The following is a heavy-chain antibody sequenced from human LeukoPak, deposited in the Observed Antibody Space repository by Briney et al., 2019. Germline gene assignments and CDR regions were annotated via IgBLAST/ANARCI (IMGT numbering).Heavy chain of an antibody. CDR2: ISYDGSNK. CDR3: ARANWGYAFDI. Sequence: PGGSLRLSCAASGFTFSSYAMSWVRQAPGKGLEWVAVISYDGSNKYYADSVKGRFTISRDNSKNTLYLQMNSLRAEDTAVYYCARANWGYAFDIWGQGTMVTVSS. CDR1: GFTFSSYA. J-gene: IGHJ3*02. D-gene: IGHD7-27*01. V-gene: IGHV3-30-3*01.